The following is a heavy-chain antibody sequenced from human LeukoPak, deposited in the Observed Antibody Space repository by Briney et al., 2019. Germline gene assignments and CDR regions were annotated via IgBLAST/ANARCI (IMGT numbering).Heavy chain of an antibody. V-gene: IGHV3-74*01. J-gene: IGHJ4*02. CDR1: GFTFSSYW. CDR3: VRPDIVTVPLGC. CDR2: INTDGSIT. D-gene: IGHD2-2*01. Sequence: GGSLRLSCAASGFTFSSYWMHWVRQAPGKGLVWVSRINTDGSITDYADSVKGRFTISRDNAKNTLYLQVNSLRAEDTAIYYCVRPDIVTVPLGCWGRGTLVTVSS.